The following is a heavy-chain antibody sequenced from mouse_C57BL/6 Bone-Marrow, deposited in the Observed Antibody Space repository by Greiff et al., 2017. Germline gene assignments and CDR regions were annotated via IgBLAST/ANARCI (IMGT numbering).Heavy chain of an antibody. CDR3: TRRGSSDNY. V-gene: IGHV1-15*01. Sequence: VQLQQSGAELVRPGASVTLSCKASGYTFTDYEMHWVKQTPVHGLEWIGAIDPETGGTAYNQKFKGKAILTADTSSSTAYMELRSLTSEDSAVYYCTRRGSSDNYWGQGTTLTVSS. CDR2: IDPETGGT. CDR1: GYTFTDYE. D-gene: IGHD1-1*01. J-gene: IGHJ2*01.